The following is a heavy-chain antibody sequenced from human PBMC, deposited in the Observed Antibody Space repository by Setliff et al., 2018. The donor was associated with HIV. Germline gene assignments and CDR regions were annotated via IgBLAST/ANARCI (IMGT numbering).Heavy chain of an antibody. CDR2: INSDGSST. Sequence: PGGSLRLSCAASGFTFSSYWMHWVRQAPGKGLVWVSRINSDGSSTSYADSVKGRFTISRDNAKNTLYLQMNSLRAEDTAVYHCARGKIVVVPAAMRPFDYWGQGTLVTVSS. J-gene: IGHJ4*02. V-gene: IGHV3-74*01. CDR3: ARGKIVVVPAAMRPFDY. D-gene: IGHD2-2*01. CDR1: GFTFSSYW.